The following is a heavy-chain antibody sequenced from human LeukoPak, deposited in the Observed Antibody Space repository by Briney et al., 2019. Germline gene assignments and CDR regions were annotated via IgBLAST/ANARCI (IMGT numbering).Heavy chain of an antibody. Sequence: GGSLRLSCAASGFNFSSYSMNWVRQAPGKGLEWVSSISSSGSTIYYADSVKGRFTISRDNAKNSLYLQMNSLRAEDTAVYYCARDIQIYDFWSPRALGYWGQGTLVTVSS. CDR1: GFNFSSYS. D-gene: IGHD3-3*01. J-gene: IGHJ4*02. CDR2: ISSSGSTI. V-gene: IGHV3-48*04. CDR3: ARDIQIYDFWSPRALGY.